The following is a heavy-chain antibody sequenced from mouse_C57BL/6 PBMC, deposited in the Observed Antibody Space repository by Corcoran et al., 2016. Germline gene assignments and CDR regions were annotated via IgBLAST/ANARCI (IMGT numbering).Heavy chain of an antibody. Sequence: EVQLQQSGAELVRPGASVKLSCTASGFNIKDYYMHWVKQRPEQGLEWIGRIDPEDGDTEYAPKFQGKATMTADTSSNTAYLQLSSLTSEDTAVYYCTKMDGNYPFDYWGQGTTLTVSS. CDR1: GFNIKDYY. CDR3: TKMDGNYPFDY. V-gene: IGHV14-1*01. CDR2: IDPEDGDT. D-gene: IGHD2-1*01. J-gene: IGHJ2*01.